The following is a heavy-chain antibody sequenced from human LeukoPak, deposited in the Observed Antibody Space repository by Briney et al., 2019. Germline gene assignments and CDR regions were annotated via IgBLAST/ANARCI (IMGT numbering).Heavy chain of an antibody. V-gene: IGHV3-21*01. J-gene: IGHJ4*02. CDR2: ISSSSSYI. CDR1: GFTFSSYG. D-gene: IGHD3-22*01. Sequence: GGSLRLSCAASGFTFSSYGMHWVRQAPGKGLEWVSSISSSSSYIYYADSVKGRFTISRDNAKNSLYLQMNSLRAEDTAVYYCAKETTYYYDTPIDYFDYWGQGTLVTVSS. CDR3: AKETTYYYDTPIDYFDY.